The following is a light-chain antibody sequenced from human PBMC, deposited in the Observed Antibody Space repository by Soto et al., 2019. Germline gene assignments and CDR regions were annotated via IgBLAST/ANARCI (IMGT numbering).Light chain of an antibody. CDR3: QQYETRIN. CDR2: DAS. CDR1: QDISTY. Sequence: DIPLTQSPVSLSLPLLDKGTITCQASQDISTYLNWYQHKPGKAPKLLIYDASTLETGAPSRFSGSGSGADFTLTISSLQPEDLATYYCQQYETRINFGQGTRLEIK. V-gene: IGKV1-33*01. J-gene: IGKJ5*01.